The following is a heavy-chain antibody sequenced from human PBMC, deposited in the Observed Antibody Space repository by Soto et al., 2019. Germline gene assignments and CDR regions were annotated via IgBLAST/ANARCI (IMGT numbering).Heavy chain of an antibody. J-gene: IGHJ4*02. D-gene: IGHD2-21*02. CDR1: GFTVSSNY. Sequence: GGSLRLSCVASGFTVSSNYMSWVRQAPGKGLEWVSVIFSGGSTNYADSVKGRFTISRDNSKNTLYLQMNSLRAEDTAVYYCATRVTAGYWGQGTQVTVSS. CDR2: IFSGGST. V-gene: IGHV3-66*01. CDR3: ATRVTAGY.